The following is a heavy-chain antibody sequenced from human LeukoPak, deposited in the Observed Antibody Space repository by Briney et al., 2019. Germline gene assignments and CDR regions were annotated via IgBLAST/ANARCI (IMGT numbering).Heavy chain of an antibody. Sequence: SETLSLTCAVYGGSFSGYYWSWIRQPPGKGLEWIGEINHSGSTNYNPSLKSRVTISVDTSKNQFSLKLSSVTAADTAVYYCARVREYYSGYDFYYYYYMDVWGKGTTVTISS. D-gene: IGHD5-12*01. J-gene: IGHJ6*03. V-gene: IGHV4-34*01. CDR1: GGSFSGYY. CDR3: ARVREYYSGYDFYYYYYMDV. CDR2: INHSGST.